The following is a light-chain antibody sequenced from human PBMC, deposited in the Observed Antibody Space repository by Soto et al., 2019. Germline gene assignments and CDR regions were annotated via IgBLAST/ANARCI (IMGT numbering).Light chain of an antibody. Sequence: EIVLTQSPGTLPLSPGERATISCRASQSVSSNYLAWYQHKPGQAPRLLIYAASNRASGIPDRFGGSGSGTDFTLTVSRLEPEDFAVYYCQQYGSAPWTFGHGTKV. CDR1: QSVSSNY. CDR3: QQYGSAPWT. V-gene: IGKV3-20*01. CDR2: AAS. J-gene: IGKJ1*01.